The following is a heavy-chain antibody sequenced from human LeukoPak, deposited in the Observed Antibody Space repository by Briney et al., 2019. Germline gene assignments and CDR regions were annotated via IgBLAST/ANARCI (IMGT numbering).Heavy chain of an antibody. CDR3: ARDASQHIVVVTAPGY. V-gene: IGHV1-18*04. Sequence: ASVKVSCKASGYTFTSYGISCVRQAPGQGLEWMGWISAYNGNTNYAQKLQGRVTMTTDTSTSTAYMELRSLRSDDTAVYYCARDASQHIVVVTAPGYWGQGTLVTVFS. CDR1: GYTFTSYG. CDR2: ISAYNGNT. J-gene: IGHJ4*02. D-gene: IGHD2-21*02.